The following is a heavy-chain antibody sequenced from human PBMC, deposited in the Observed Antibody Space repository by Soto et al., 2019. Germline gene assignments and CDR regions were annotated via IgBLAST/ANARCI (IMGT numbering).Heavy chain of an antibody. D-gene: IGHD2-2*01. CDR3: ATDLGFSLPAARNYFDY. CDR1: GFTFSNYA. CDR2: VSYDGDNE. V-gene: IGHV3-30*03. J-gene: IGHJ4*02. Sequence: GGSLRLSCVASGFTFSNYAMHWVRQAPGKGLEWVAIVSYDGDNEYYADSVRGRFFISRDNSRNTLYLQTSSLRSEDTAVYYCATDLGFSLPAARNYFDYWGQGTLVTVSS.